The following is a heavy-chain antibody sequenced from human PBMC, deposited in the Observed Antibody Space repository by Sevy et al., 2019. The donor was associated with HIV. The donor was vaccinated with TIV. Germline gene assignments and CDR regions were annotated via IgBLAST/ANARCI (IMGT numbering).Heavy chain of an antibody. CDR2: IIAISGTT. D-gene: IGHD6-13*01. J-gene: IGHJ5*02. CDR3: ARDRDRGYFDP. Sequence: ASVKVSCKTSGGTFSGYSISWMRQAPGQGLEWMGGIIAISGTTNYRQRFQGRITITADVSTRTVYMELRSLRIEDTAIYFCARDRDRGYFDPWGQGTLVTVSS. CDR1: GGTFSGYS. V-gene: IGHV1-69*13.